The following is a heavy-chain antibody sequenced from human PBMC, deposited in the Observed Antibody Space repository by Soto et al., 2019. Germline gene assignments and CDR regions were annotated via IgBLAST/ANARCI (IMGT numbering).Heavy chain of an antibody. V-gene: IGHV3-30-3*01. CDR1: GFTFSSYA. CDR3: ARGDSSSSLDY. J-gene: IGHJ4*02. CDR2: ISYDGSNK. D-gene: IGHD6-13*01. Sequence: QVQLVESGGGVVQPGRSLRLSCAASGFTFSSYAMHWVRQAPGKGLEWVAVISYDGSNKYYADSVKGRFTISRDNSKNTRYLQMNSLRAEDTAVYYCARGDSSSSLDYWGQGTLVTVSS.